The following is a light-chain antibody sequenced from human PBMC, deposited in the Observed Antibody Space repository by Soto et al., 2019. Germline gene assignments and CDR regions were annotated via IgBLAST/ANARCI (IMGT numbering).Light chain of an antibody. CDR1: SSDVGGYNY. Sequence: QSVLTQPASVSGSPGQSITISCTGTSSDVGGYNYVSWYQYHPGKAPKLIIYDVSNRPSGVSSRFSGSKSGNTASLTISGLQAEDEADYYCSSYTSSSTLVFGTGTKVTVL. V-gene: IGLV2-14*03. CDR3: SSYTSSSTLV. J-gene: IGLJ1*01. CDR2: DVS.